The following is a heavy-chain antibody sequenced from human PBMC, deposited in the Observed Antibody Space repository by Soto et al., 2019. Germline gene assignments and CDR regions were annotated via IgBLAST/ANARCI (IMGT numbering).Heavy chain of an antibody. CDR1: GFTSSNYW. Sequence: PGGSLRLSCAASGFTSSNYWMHWVRQAPGKGLVWVSRIKSDGSSTSYEDSVKGRFTISRDNDKNTLDLQKNGLRDEEMAVYYYASSLRSVSFPYYYYAMDVWGQGATVTVSS. CDR3: ASSLRSVSFPYYYYAMDV. D-gene: IGHD3-10*01. J-gene: IGHJ6*02. CDR2: IKSDGSST. V-gene: IGHV3-74*01.